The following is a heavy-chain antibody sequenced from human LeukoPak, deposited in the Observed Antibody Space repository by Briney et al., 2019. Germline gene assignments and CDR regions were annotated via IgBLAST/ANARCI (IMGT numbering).Heavy chain of an antibody. J-gene: IGHJ3*01. V-gene: IGHV4-59*01. CDR3: VRRIAARPVYAFDL. D-gene: IGHD6-6*01. CDR1: GGSISSYY. Sequence: SETLSLTCTVSGGSISSYYWSWIRQPPGKGLEWIGYIYYSGSTNYNPSLKSRVTISVDTSKNQFSLKLSSVTAADTAVYYCVRRIAARPVYAFDLWGQGTMVTVSS. CDR2: IYYSGST.